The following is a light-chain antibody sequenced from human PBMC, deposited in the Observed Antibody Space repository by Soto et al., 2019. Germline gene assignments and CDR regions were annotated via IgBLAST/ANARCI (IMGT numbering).Light chain of an antibody. J-gene: IGLJ1*01. CDR1: RSNIGTNT. V-gene: IGLV1-44*01. Sequence: QSVLTQPPSASGTPGQRVTISCSGSRSNIGTNTVNWYQQFPGTAPKVLIYSNNLRPSGVPDRISGSKSGTSASLAISGLRSEDEADYYCAVWDASLSGYVFGSGNKGTVL. CDR3: AVWDASLSGYV. CDR2: SNN.